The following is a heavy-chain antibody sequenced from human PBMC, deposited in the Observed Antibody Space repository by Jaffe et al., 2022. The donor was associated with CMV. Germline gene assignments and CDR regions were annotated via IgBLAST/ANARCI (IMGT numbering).Heavy chain of an antibody. J-gene: IGHJ3*02. Sequence: EVQLLESGGGLVQPGGSLRLSCAASGFTFSSYAMSWVRQAPGKGLEWVSAISGSGGSTYYADSVKGRFTISRDNSKNTLYLQMNSLRAEDTAVYYCAKHGSRYCSGGSCYFAAFDIWGQGTMVTVSS. CDR2: ISGSGGST. CDR3: AKHGSRYCSGGSCYFAAFDI. D-gene: IGHD2-15*01. CDR1: GFTFSSYA. V-gene: IGHV3-23*01.